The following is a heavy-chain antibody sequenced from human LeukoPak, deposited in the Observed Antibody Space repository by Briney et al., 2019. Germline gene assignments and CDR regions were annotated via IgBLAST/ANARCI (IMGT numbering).Heavy chain of an antibody. Sequence: GGSLRLSCAASGFTFSSYAMSWVRQAPGKGLEWVSAISGSGGSTYYADSVKGRFTISRDNSKNTPYLQMNSLRAEDTAVYYCAKDEVPYGSGSPDYWGQGTLVTVSS. J-gene: IGHJ4*02. D-gene: IGHD3-10*01. CDR1: GFTFSSYA. CDR2: ISGSGGST. V-gene: IGHV3-23*01. CDR3: AKDEVPYGSGSPDY.